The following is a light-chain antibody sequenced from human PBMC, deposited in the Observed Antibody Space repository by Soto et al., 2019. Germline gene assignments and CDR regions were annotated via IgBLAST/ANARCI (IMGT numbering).Light chain of an antibody. CDR2: ADN. Sequence: QSVLTQTPSVSGAPGQKITMSCTGSSSNIGAGYDVHWYQQVPGAAPRLLIYADNNRPSGVPDRFSASKSGTSASLAITGLQGDDEANYYCQSYDTSLSGVIFGAGTKVNVL. CDR1: SSNIGAGYD. J-gene: IGLJ2*01. CDR3: QSYDTSLSGVI. V-gene: IGLV1-40*01.